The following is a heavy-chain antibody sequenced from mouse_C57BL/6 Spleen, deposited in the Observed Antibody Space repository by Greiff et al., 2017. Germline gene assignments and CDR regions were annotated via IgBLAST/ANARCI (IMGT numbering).Heavy chain of an antibody. V-gene: IGHV1-55*01. CDR1: GYTFTSYW. D-gene: IGHD1-1*01. Sequence: VQLQQSGAELVKPGASVKMSCKASGYTFTSYWITWVKQRPGQGLEWIGDIYPGSGSTNYNEKFKSKATLTVDTSSSTAYMQLSSLTSEDSAVYYCARCPTVPYAMDYWGQGTSVTVSS. CDR2: IYPGSGST. J-gene: IGHJ4*01. CDR3: ARCPTVPYAMDY.